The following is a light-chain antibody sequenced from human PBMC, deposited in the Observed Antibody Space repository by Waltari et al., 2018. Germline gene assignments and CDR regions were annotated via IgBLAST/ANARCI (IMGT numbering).Light chain of an antibody. Sequence: QSALTQPRSVSGSPGQSVTISCTGTSSNVGTYKYVSWYQQHPAKAPRPIIYEVYRRSPGVPGRFSGSKSGNTASLTIAGLQAEDEADYYCCSYAGSYTYVFGSVTEVTVL. J-gene: IGLJ1*01. CDR3: CSYAGSYTYV. V-gene: IGLV2-11*01. CDR2: EVY. CDR1: SSNVGTYKY.